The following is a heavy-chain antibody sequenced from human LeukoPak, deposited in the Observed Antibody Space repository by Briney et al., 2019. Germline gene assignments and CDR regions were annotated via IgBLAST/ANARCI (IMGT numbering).Heavy chain of an antibody. CDR1: AFTFSSYN. Sequence: GGSLRLSCAVSAFTFSSYNMNWVRQAPGKGLEWVSSISSSSSYIYYADSVKGRFTISRDNAKNSLYLQMNSLRAEDTAVYYCASGTTYDGNEYWGQGTLVTVSS. V-gene: IGHV3-21*01. CDR2: ISSSSSYI. J-gene: IGHJ4*02. CDR3: ASGTTYDGNEY. D-gene: IGHD4-23*01.